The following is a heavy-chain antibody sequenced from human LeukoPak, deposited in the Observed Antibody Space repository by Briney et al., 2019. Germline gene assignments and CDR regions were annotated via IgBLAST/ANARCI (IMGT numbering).Heavy chain of an antibody. J-gene: IGHJ3*02. CDR2: ISTSSSYI. CDR1: GFTFSRSS. CDR3: ARDRNDILTGYTAFDI. V-gene: IGHV3-21*01. Sequence: GGSLRLSCTASGFTFSRSSMNWVRQAPGKGLEWVSSISTSSSYIYYADSVKGRFTISRDNAKNSLYLQMNSLRAEDTAVYYCARDRNDILTGYTAFDIWGQGTMVTVSS. D-gene: IGHD3-9*01.